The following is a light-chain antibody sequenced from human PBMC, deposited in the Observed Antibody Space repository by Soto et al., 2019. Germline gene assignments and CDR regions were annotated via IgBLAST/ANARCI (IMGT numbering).Light chain of an antibody. CDR2: EVT. CDR1: SSDVGGYNY. Sequence: QSVLTQPPSASGSPGQSVTISCTGTSSDVGGYNYVSWYQQHPGKAPKLIIYEVTKRPSGVPDRFSGSKSSNTASLTVSGLLAEDEADYYCSSHAGIINVVFGGGTKVTVL. V-gene: IGLV2-8*01. CDR3: SSHAGIINVV. J-gene: IGLJ3*02.